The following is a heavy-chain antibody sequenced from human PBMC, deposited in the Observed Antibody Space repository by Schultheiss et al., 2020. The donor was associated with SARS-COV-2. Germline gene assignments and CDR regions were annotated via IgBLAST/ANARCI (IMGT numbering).Heavy chain of an antibody. CDR2: IYYSGST. V-gene: IGHV4-61*01. CDR3: ATAGITGTKANFGV. CDR1: GGSVSSGSYY. D-gene: IGHD1-20*01. Sequence: SETLSLTCTVSGGSVSSGSYYWSWIRQPPGKGLEWIGYIYYSGSTNYNPSLKSRVTISVDTSKNQFSLKLSSVTAADTAVYYCATAGITGTKANFGVWGQGTMVTVSS. J-gene: IGHJ3*01.